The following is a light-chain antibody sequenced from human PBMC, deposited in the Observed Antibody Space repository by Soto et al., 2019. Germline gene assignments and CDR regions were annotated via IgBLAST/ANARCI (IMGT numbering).Light chain of an antibody. J-gene: IGKJ1*01. V-gene: IGKV3-20*01. CDR1: QSVSSSY. CDR3: QQYGWT. Sequence: EIVLTQSPGTLSLSPGERATLSCRASQSVSSSYLAWYQQKPGQAPRLLIYGASSRATGIPDRFSGSGSGTDFTLTISSLQPDDFATYYCQQYGWTFGQGTRWIS. CDR2: GAS.